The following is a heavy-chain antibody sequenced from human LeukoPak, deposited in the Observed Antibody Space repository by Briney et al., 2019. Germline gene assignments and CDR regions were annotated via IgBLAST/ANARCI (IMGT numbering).Heavy chain of an antibody. D-gene: IGHD2-15*01. V-gene: IGHV3-21*04. CDR3: FKARRGHTRYPKEVNFDY. Sequence: GGSLRLSCAASGFTFSSYSMNWVRQAPGKGLEWVSSISSSSSYIYYADSVKGRFTISRDNAKNSLYMQMNSMRVEDTAVYYFFKARRGHTRYPKEVNFDYWGQGTLVTVSS. CDR1: GFTFSSYS. CDR2: ISSSSSYI. J-gene: IGHJ4*02.